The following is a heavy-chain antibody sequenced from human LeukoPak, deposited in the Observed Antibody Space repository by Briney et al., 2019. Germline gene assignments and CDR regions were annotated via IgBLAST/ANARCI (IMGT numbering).Heavy chain of an antibody. Sequence: SETLSLTCTVSGGSISNYDWSWIRQFPGKGLEWTGYIYNSGSTNYNPSLKSRVTISVDTSKNQFSLKLSSVTAADTAVYYCARDASHPYDSSGYYPYYFDYWGQGTLVTVSS. CDR2: IYNSGST. V-gene: IGHV4-59*12. J-gene: IGHJ4*02. CDR1: GGSISNYD. CDR3: ARDASHPYDSSGYYPYYFDY. D-gene: IGHD3-22*01.